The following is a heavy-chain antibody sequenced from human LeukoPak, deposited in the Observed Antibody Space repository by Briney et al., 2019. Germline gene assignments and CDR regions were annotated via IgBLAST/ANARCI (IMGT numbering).Heavy chain of an antibody. CDR3: AKPARVGAVDY. D-gene: IGHD6-13*01. CDR2: IPYDGSNK. Sequence: GRSLRLSCAASGFTFSTYAMHWVRQAPGKGLEWVAVIPYDGSNKYYADSVKGRFTISRENSKNTLYLQMNSLRAEDTAKYYCAKPARVGAVDYWGQGTLVTVSS. V-gene: IGHV3-30*04. CDR1: GFTFSTYA. J-gene: IGHJ4*02.